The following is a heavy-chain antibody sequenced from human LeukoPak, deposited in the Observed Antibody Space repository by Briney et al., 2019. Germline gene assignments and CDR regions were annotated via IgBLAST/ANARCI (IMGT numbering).Heavy chain of an antibody. CDR3: TRDQLYCTGGYCYFDY. CDR1: GFTFNSYW. CDR2: INNDGSST. Sequence: GGSLRLSCAASGFTFNSYWMHWVRQAPGKGLVWVSRINNDGSSTSYADSVKGRFTISRDNAKDTLYLQMNSLKAEDTAMYYCTRDQLYCTGGYCYFDYWGQGTLVIVSS. D-gene: IGHD2-8*02. J-gene: IGHJ4*02. V-gene: IGHV3-74*01.